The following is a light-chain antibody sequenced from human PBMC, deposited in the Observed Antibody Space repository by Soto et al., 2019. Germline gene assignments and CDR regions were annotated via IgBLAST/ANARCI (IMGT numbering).Light chain of an antibody. CDR3: QQYNSYSWT. CDR2: DAS. Sequence: DIPMTQSPSTLSASVGDRVTITCRASQSISSWLAWYQQKPGKAPKLLIYDASSLESGVPSRFSGSGAGTEFTLTISSLQPDDFATYYCQQYNSYSWTFGQVTKVEIK. CDR1: QSISSW. J-gene: IGKJ1*01. V-gene: IGKV1-5*01.